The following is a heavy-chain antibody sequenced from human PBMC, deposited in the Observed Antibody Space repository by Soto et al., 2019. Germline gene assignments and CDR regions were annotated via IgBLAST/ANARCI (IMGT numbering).Heavy chain of an antibody. CDR1: GGSISSSSYY. CDR2: IYYSGST. D-gene: IGHD5-12*01. Sequence: SETLSLTCTVSGGSISSSSYYWGWIRQPPGKGLEWIGSIYYSGSTYYNPSLKSRVTISVDTSKNQFSLKLSSVTAADTGVYYCATLRGYSGYADYWGQGTLVTVSS. CDR3: ATLRGYSGYADY. V-gene: IGHV4-39*01. J-gene: IGHJ4*02.